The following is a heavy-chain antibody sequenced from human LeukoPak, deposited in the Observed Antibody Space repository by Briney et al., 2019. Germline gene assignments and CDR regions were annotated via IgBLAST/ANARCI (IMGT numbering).Heavy chain of an antibody. V-gene: IGHV3-23*01. Sequence: PGGSLRLSCAASGFAFSNYGMNWVRQAPGKGLEWVSAIGGSGGSTYYADSVKGRFTISRDNSKNTLYLQMNSLRAEDTAVYYCAKGRTTTVRFLIDYWGQGTLVTVSS. D-gene: IGHD4-17*01. CDR3: AKGRTTTVRFLIDY. CDR2: IGGSGGST. J-gene: IGHJ4*02. CDR1: GFAFSNYG.